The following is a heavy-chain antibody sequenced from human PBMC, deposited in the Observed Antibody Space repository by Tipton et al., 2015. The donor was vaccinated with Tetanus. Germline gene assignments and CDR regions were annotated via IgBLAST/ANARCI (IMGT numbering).Heavy chain of an antibody. J-gene: IGHJ5*02. CDR3: ARKQASCYGGCWFDP. V-gene: IGHV4-59*01. D-gene: IGHD2-2*01. Sequence: LRLSCTVSGAPISSYYWSWIRQPPGNGLEWIGYIYNSGNTNYNPSLKSRVTISVDTSKNQFSLKLNSVTAADTAVYYCARKQASCYGGCWFDPWGQGTLVTVSS. CDR1: GAPISSYY. CDR2: IYNSGNT.